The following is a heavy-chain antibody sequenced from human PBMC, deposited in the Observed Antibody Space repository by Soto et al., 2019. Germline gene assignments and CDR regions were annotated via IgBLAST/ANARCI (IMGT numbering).Heavy chain of an antibody. CDR2: INSDGSST. V-gene: IGHV3-74*01. CDR3: ARDGSNSGYDYVPFDY. CDR1: GFTFSSYW. Sequence: GGSLRLSCAASGFTFSSYWMHWVRQAPGKGLVWVSRINSDGSSTSYADSVKGRFTISRDNAKNTLYLQMNSLRAEDTAVYYCARDGSNSGYDYVPFDYWGQGTLVTVSS. D-gene: IGHD5-12*01. J-gene: IGHJ4*02.